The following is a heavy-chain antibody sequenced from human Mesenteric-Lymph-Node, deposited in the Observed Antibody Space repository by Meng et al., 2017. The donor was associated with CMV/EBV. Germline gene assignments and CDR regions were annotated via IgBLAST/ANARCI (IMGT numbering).Heavy chain of an antibody. D-gene: IGHD3-10*01. CDR1: GHIFSNSY. CDR2: INPINGGT. Sequence: QVQLVQSGAEVKKPGASVKVSCRASGHIFSNSYIHWVRQAPGQGLEWMGVINPINGGTAYAQKFQGRATLTRDTSTSTGYMELSSLTSEDTAVYFCASGSDIRGVTADYWGQGTLVTVSS. J-gene: IGHJ4*02. V-gene: IGHV1-46*01. CDR3: ASGSDIRGVTADY.